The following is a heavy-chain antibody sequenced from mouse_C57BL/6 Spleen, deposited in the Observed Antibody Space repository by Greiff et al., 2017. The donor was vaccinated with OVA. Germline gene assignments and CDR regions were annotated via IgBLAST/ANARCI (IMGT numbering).Heavy chain of an antibody. CDR1: GYTFTSYD. CDR3: ARGYYYGSSLYYFDY. Sequence: QVQLQQSGPELVKPGASVKLSCKASGYTFTSYDINWVKQRPGQGLEWIGWIYPRDGSTKYNEKFKGEATLTVDTSSSTAYMELHSLTSEDSAVYFCARGYYYGSSLYYFDYWGQGTTLTVSS. D-gene: IGHD1-1*01. J-gene: IGHJ2*01. V-gene: IGHV1-85*01. CDR2: IYPRDGST.